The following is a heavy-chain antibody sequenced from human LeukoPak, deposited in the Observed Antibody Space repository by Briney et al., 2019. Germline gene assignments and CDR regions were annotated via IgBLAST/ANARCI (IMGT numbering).Heavy chain of an antibody. CDR2: INSDGSST. D-gene: IGHD3-22*01. CDR3: ATYSSLNRREFQY. CDR1: GFTFSSYW. V-gene: IGHV3-74*01. Sequence: GGSLRLSCAASGFTFSSYWMHWVRQAPGKGLVWVSRINSDGSSTSYADSVKGRFTISRDNAKNSLYLQMNSLRAEDTAVYYCATYSSLNRREFQYWGQGTLLTVSS. J-gene: IGHJ1*01.